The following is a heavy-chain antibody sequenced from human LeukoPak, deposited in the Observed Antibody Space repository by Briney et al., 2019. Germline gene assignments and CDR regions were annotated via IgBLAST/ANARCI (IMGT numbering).Heavy chain of an antibody. CDR1: GGSISSYY. CDR2: IYYGGST. V-gene: IGHV4-59*01. Sequence: SETLSLTCTVSGGSISSYYWSWIRQPPGKGLEWIGYIYYGGSTNYNPSLKSLVTISVDTSKNQFSLKLSSVTAADTAVYYCATTEMDYYDSSGYTIWGQGTMVTVSS. J-gene: IGHJ3*02. D-gene: IGHD3-22*01. CDR3: ATTEMDYYDSSGYTI.